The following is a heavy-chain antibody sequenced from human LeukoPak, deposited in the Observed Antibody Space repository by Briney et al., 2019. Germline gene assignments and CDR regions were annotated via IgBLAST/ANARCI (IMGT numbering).Heavy chain of an antibody. CDR2: IYPGDSDT. CDR1: GYRFTNYW. J-gene: IGHJ5*02. CDR3: ASGCSITTCQNWFDP. Sequence: GESLKISCKGSGYRFTNYWIGWVRQMPGKGLEWMGIIYPGDSDTRYSPSFQGQVTISADKSISTAYLQWSSLKASDTAIYYCASGCSITTCQNWFDPWGQGTLVTVSS. D-gene: IGHD2-2*01. V-gene: IGHV5-51*01.